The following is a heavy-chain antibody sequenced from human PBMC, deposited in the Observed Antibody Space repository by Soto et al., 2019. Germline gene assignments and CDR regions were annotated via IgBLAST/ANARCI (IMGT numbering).Heavy chain of an antibody. J-gene: IGHJ5*02. D-gene: IGHD3-10*01. CDR2: IVVGSGNT. CDR1: GFTFTSSA. V-gene: IGHV1-58*02. Sequence: QMQLVQSGPEVKKPGTSVKVSCKACGFTFTSSAMQWVRQARGQRLEWIGWIVVGSGNTNYAQKFQERVTITRDMSTSTAYMELSSLRSEDTAVYYCAAATLWFGELFSDADPWGQGTLVTVSS. CDR3: AAATLWFGELFSDADP.